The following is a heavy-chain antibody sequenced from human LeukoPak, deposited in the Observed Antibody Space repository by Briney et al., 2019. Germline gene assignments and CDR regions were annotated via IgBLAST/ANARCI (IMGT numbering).Heavy chain of an antibody. D-gene: IGHD3-16*01. CDR3: AKDAHRGGFDY. CDR2: ISYDGSNK. J-gene: IGHJ4*02. CDR1: GFTFSSYG. V-gene: IGHV3-30*18. Sequence: PGGSLRLSCAASGFTFSSYGMHWVRQAPGKGLEWVAVISYDGSNKYYADSVKGRFTISRDNSKNTLYLQMNSLRAEDTAVYYCAKDAHRGGFDYWGQGTLVTVSS.